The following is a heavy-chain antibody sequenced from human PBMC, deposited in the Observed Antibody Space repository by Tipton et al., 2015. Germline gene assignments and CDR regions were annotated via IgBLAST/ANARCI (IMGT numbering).Heavy chain of an antibody. V-gene: IGHV4-30-4*01. CDR3: GRDTGGWSPLGY. J-gene: IGHJ4*02. D-gene: IGHD3-16*01. Sequence: TLSLTCTVSGGSISSANYYWSWIRLPPGKGLEWIGYILHSGRTDYNPSLQSRITMSVDMSKNQFSLKMTSVTAADTAIYYCGRDTGGWSPLGYWGQGTLVTVSS. CDR1: GGSISSANYY. CDR2: ILHSGRT.